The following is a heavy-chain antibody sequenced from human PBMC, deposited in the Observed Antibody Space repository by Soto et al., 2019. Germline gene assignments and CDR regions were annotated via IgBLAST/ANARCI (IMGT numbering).Heavy chain of an antibody. J-gene: IGHJ5*02. D-gene: IGHD2-2*02. CDR1: GFTFSSYS. V-gene: IGHV3-48*02. Sequence: GGSLRLSCAASGFTFSSYSMNWVRQAPGKGLEWVSYISSSSSTIYYADPVKGRFTISRDNAKNSLYLQMNSLRDEDTAVYYCAREPCISTSCYNSEFDPWGQGTLVTVSS. CDR2: ISSSSSTI. CDR3: AREPCISTSCYNSEFDP.